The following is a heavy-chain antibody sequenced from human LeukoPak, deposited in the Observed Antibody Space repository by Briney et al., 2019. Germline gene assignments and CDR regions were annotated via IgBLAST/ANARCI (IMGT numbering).Heavy chain of an antibody. CDR1: GFTVSSNY. CDR2: IYSGGST. J-gene: IGHJ4*02. D-gene: IGHD1-26*01. CDR3: ARDMSSGSYNFDY. Sequence: GGSLRLSCAASGFTVSSNYMSWVRQAPGKGLEWVSVIYSGGSTYYADSVKGRFTISRDNSKNMLYLQMNSLRAEDTAVYYCARDMSSGSYNFDYWGQGTLVTVSS. V-gene: IGHV3-66*02.